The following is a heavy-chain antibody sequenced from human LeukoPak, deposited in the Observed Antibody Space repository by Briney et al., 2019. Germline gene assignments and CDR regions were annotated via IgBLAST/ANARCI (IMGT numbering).Heavy chain of an antibody. Sequence: SETLSLTCSVSGGSVSSTSYYWSWIRQPPGKGPEWIGYVSYTGSTNYNPSLKSRVTISVDTSKNQFSLKLNSVTAADTAVYYCATSQCGSDCYLAGDYWGQGTLVTVSS. CDR2: VSYTGST. J-gene: IGHJ4*02. CDR1: GGSVSSTSYY. D-gene: IGHD2-21*02. CDR3: ATSQCGSDCYLAGDY. V-gene: IGHV4-61*01.